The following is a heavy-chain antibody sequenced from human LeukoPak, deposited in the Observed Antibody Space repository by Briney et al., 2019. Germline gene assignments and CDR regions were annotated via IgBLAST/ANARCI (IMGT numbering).Heavy chain of an antibody. CDR1: GFTFSSHT. J-gene: IGHJ4*02. D-gene: IGHD6-13*01. Sequence: GGSLRLSCAASGFTFSSHTMNWVRQAPGKGLEWVSSISGGGSYIYYADSVKGRFTISRDNAKNSVSLQMNSLRAEDTAVYYCARVPIAISDFCDYWGQGALVAVSS. V-gene: IGHV3-21*01. CDR2: ISGGGSYI. CDR3: ARVPIAISDFCDY.